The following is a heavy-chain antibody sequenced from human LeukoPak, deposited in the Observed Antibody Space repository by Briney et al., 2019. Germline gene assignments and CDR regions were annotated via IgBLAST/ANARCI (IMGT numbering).Heavy chain of an antibody. D-gene: IGHD7-27*01. CDR2: IYTGGST. J-gene: IGHJ4*02. CDR3: GRGHWGLDY. V-gene: IGHV3-53*01. Sequence: GGSLRLSCVASDFIVSDNYMSWVRQAPGKGLEWVSIIYTGGSTFYADSVKGRFTISRDSSKNTIYLQMNSLRAEDTAVYYCGRGHWGLDYWGQGALVTVSS. CDR1: DFIVSDNY.